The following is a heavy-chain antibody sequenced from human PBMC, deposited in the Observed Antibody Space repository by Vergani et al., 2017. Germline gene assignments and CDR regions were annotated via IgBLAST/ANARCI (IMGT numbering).Heavy chain of an antibody. CDR1: GYTFSNYY. CDR3: ARGDYGILTVYRY. V-gene: IGHV1-46*03. J-gene: IGHJ4*02. CDR2: INPSGGHT. Sequence: QVQVVQSGAEVKKSGASVKVSCKTSGYTFSNYYMHWVRQAPGQGLEWMGIINPSGGHTNYAQKVQGRVTMTRDTSTSTVYMELSSLRSEDTAIYYCARGDYGILTVYRYWGQGTLVTVSA. D-gene: IGHD3-9*01.